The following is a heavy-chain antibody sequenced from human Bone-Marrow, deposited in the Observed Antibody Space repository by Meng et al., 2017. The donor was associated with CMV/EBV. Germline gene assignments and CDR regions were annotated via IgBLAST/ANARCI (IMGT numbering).Heavy chain of an antibody. Sequence: SVKVSCKASGGTFSSYAISWVRQAPGQGLEWMGGIIPIFGTANYAQKFQGRVTMTRDTSRSTVYMELSSLRSDDTAVYYCARDAKRTGQFDYWGQGSLVTVSS. V-gene: IGHV1-69*05. CDR1: GGTFSSYA. D-gene: IGHD1-14*01. CDR3: ARDAKRTGQFDY. J-gene: IGHJ4*02. CDR2: IIPIFGTA.